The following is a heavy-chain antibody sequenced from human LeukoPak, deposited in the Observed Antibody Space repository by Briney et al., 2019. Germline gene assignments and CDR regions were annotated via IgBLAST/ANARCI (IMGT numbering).Heavy chain of an antibody. CDR3: TKGYCGGDCYYQDAFDI. CDR2: ISWNSGSI. Sequence: GGSLRLSCAASGFTFDDYAMHWVRQAPGKGLDWVSGISWNSGSIGYADSVKGRFTISRDNAKNSLYLQMNSLRAEDTALYYCTKGYCGGDCYYQDAFDIWGQGTMVTVSS. D-gene: IGHD2-21*02. V-gene: IGHV3-9*01. CDR1: GFTFDDYA. J-gene: IGHJ3*02.